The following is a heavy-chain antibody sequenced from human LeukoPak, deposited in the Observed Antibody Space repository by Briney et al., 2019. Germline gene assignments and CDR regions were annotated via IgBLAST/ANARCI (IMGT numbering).Heavy chain of an antibody. D-gene: IGHD2-2*02. V-gene: IGHV3-23*01. J-gene: IGHJ6*03. CDR3: ARGGMRGKISYTYYYMDV. CDR1: GFTFSSYG. Sequence: GGSLRLSCAASGFTFSSYGMNWVRQAPGKGLEWVSGFSGSTGSTHYADSVKGRFTNSRDNSRDTLSLQMNSLRGEDTAVYYCARGGMRGKISYTYYYMDVWGKGTTVTVSS. CDR2: FSGSTGST.